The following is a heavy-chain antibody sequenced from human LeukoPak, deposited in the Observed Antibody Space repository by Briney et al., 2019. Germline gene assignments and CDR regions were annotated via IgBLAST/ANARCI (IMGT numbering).Heavy chain of an antibody. CDR3: AKEDGSGSSVFSDAFDI. CDR2: ISYDGSNK. CDR1: GFTFSSYG. J-gene: IGHJ3*02. D-gene: IGHD3-10*01. Sequence: GRSLRLSCAASGFTFSSYGMHWVRQAPGKGLEWVAVISYDGSNKYYADSVKGRFTISRDNSKNTVYLQMNSLRAEDTAVYYCAKEDGSGSSVFSDAFDIWGQGTMVTVSS. V-gene: IGHV3-30*18.